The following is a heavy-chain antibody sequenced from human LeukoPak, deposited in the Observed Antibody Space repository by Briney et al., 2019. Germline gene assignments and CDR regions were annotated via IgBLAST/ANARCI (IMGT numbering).Heavy chain of an antibody. V-gene: IGHV3-30*18. D-gene: IGHD3-16*01. CDR2: ISYDGSNK. CDR3: SKDLANWGDNLFDP. Sequence: PGRSLRLSCAASGFTFSSYGMHWVRQAPGKGLEWVAVISYDGSNKYYADSVKGRFTISRDNSKNTLYLQMNSLRAEDTAVYYCSKDLANWGDNLFDPWGQGTLVTVSS. CDR1: GFTFSSYG. J-gene: IGHJ5*02.